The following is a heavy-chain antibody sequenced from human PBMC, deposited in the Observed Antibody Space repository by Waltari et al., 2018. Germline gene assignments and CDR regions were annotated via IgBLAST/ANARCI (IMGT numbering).Heavy chain of an antibody. CDR3: ARGRRSGWTDARAFDI. V-gene: IGHV4-38-2*02. CDR1: GYSISSGSY. Sequence: QVQLQESGPGLVKPSETLSLTCTVSGYSISSGSYWGWIRQPPGKGLEWIGSIYHSGSTYYSPSLKSRVTISVDTSKNQFSLKLSSVTAADTAVYYCARGRRSGWTDARAFDIWGQGTMVTVSS. D-gene: IGHD3-22*01. CDR2: IYHSGST. J-gene: IGHJ3*02.